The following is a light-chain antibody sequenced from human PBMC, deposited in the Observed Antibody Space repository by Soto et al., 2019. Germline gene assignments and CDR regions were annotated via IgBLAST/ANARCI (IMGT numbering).Light chain of an antibody. CDR1: QSVSSY. CDR3: QQRINWPLT. J-gene: IGKJ4*01. Sequence: EIVLTQSPATLSLSAGERATLSCRASQSVSSYLAWYQQKPGQAPRLLIYDASNRATGIPARFSGSGSGTDFTLTISSLEPKDFAVYFCQQRINWPLTFGGGTKVEIK. V-gene: IGKV3-11*01. CDR2: DAS.